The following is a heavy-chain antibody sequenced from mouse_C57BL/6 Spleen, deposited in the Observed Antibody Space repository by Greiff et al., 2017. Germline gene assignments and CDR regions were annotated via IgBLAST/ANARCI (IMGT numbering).Heavy chain of an antibody. CDR3: ASITTVVATNFDV. CDR2: ISRGGSYT. J-gene: IGHJ1*01. V-gene: IGHV5-6*01. D-gene: IGHD1-1*01. CDR1: GFTFSSYG. Sequence: EVQRVESGGDLVKPGGSLKLSCAASGFTFSSYGMSWVRQTPDKRLEWVATISRGGSYTYYPDSVKGRFTISRDNAKNTLYLHMSSLKSEDTAMYYCASITTVVATNFDVWGPGTTVTVSS.